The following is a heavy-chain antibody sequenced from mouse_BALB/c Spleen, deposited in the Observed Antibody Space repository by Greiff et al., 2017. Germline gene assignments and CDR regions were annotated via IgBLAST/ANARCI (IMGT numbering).Heavy chain of an antibody. CDR3: ASHDYPFAY. D-gene: IGHD2-4*01. CDR2: ISYSGST. V-gene: IGHV3-2*02. Sequence: VQLKESGPGLVKPSQSLSLTCTVTGYSITSDYAWNWIRQFPGNKLEWMGYISYSGSTSYNPSLKSRISITRDTSKNQFFLQLNSVTTEDTATYYCASHDYPFAYWGQGTLVTVSA. J-gene: IGHJ3*01. CDR1: GYSITSDYA.